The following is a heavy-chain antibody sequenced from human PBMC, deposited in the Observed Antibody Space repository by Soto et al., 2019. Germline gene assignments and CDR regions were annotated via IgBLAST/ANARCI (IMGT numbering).Heavy chain of an antibody. Sequence: GGSLRLSCAASGFIFSRYGMHWVRQTPGKGLEWVAAIQHDGSKRYYADSVKGQFTISRDNSKNTLYLQMNSLRAEDTAVYYCAKVRPIMITFGGDFDYWGQGTLVTVSS. J-gene: IGHJ4*02. CDR3: AKVRPIMITFGGDFDY. CDR1: GFIFSRYG. V-gene: IGHV3-30*02. CDR2: IQHDGSKR. D-gene: IGHD3-16*01.